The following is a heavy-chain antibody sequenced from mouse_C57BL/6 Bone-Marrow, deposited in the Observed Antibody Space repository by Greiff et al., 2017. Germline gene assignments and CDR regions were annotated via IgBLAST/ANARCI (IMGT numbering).Heavy chain of an antibody. Sequence: VQLQQSGPELVKPGASVKMSCKASGYTFTDYNMHWVKQSHGKSLEWIGYINPNNGGTSYNQKFKGKATLTVNKSSSTAYMELRSLTSEDSAVYYCATLLWLRRYYFDYWGQGTTLTVSS. D-gene: IGHD2-2*01. V-gene: IGHV1-22*01. CDR1: GYTFTDYN. CDR2: INPNNGGT. CDR3: ATLLWLRRYYFDY. J-gene: IGHJ2*01.